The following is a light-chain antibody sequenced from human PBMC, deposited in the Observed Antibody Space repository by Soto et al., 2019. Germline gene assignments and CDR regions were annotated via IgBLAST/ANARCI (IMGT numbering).Light chain of an antibody. CDR1: SSNIGSNV. V-gene: IGLV1-44*01. Sequence: QAVLTQPPSASGTPGQRVTISCSGSSSNIGSNVVNWYQQFPGTAPKLLIYSDNQRPSGVPDRFSGSKSGTSASLAISGLQSEDEADYYCAAWDDSLNGPVVLGRGTKLTVL. CDR3: AAWDDSLNGPVV. J-gene: IGLJ2*01. CDR2: SDN.